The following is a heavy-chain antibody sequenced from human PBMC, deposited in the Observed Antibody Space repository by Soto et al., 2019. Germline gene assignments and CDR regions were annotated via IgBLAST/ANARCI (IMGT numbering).Heavy chain of an antibody. Sequence: QVQLQQWGAGLLKPSETLSLTCAVYGGSFSGYYWSWIRQPPGKGLEWIGEINHSGSTNYNPSLKSRVTISVYTSKNQFSLKLSSVTAADTAVYYCARGNLGYCSSTSCYRYYYYGMDVWGQGTTVTVSS. J-gene: IGHJ6*02. CDR2: INHSGST. CDR1: GGSFSGYY. D-gene: IGHD2-2*01. CDR3: ARGNLGYCSSTSCYRYYYYGMDV. V-gene: IGHV4-34*01.